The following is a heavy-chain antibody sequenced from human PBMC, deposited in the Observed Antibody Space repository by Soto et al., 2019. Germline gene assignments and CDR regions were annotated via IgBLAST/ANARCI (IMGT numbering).Heavy chain of an antibody. V-gene: IGHV1-18*01. J-gene: IGHJ3*01. CDR1: HYIFTTYG. CDR3: ASDGSYESIGNWVGNSALDL. Sequence: QVQLVQSGAEVKMPGASVVVSCRASHYIFTTYGVSWVRQAPGQGLEWMGWISGYNDNTNYPQKFQGRVTLTTDTSTSTSYTELRSIRSDDTAGYYCASDGSYESIGNWVGNSALDLWGQGTIVTIFS. D-gene: IGHD2-2*01. CDR2: ISGYNDNT.